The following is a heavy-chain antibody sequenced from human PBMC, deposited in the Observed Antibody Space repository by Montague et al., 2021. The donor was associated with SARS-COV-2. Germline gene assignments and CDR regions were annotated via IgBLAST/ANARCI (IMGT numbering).Heavy chain of an antibody. Sequence: SLRLSCAASGFTFRSYWMHWVRQVPGRGPVWVSRIRPDGTSTHYAASVKGRFIISRDNAKNTLSLEMTNLRVDDTAIYYCVRPLWFGDSDYYFESWGQGTLVSASS. CDR2: IRPDGTST. CDR1: GFTFRSYW. V-gene: IGHV3-74*01. D-gene: IGHD3-10*01. J-gene: IGHJ4*02. CDR3: VRPLWFGDSDYYFES.